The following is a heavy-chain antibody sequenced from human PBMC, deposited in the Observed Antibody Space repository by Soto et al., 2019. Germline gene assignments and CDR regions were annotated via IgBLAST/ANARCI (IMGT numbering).Heavy chain of an antibody. CDR2: TNEGSGNT. CDR3: ARDDRSVSGVVTLDH. D-gene: IGHD3-3*01. J-gene: IGHJ4*02. Sequence: VSVKVSCKATGYSFKNYAVHWVRQAPGQRLEWMGFTNEGSGNTRFSQKFQGRISITRDTSASTVYLDLSSLTSEDTAIYYCARDDRSVSGVVTLDHWGPGTLVTVSS. CDR1: GYSFKNYA. V-gene: IGHV1-3*01.